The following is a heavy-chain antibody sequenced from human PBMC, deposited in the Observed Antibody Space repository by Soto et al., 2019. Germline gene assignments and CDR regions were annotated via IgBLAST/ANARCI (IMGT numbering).Heavy chain of an antibody. V-gene: IGHV3-30*18. CDR2: ISYEGSNK. D-gene: IGHD2-8*01. J-gene: IGHJ3*02. Sequence: QVQLVEYGGGVVQPGRSLRLSCAASGFTFSSYGMHWVRQAPGKGLEWVAVISYEGSNKYYADSVKGRFTISRDNAKNTLYLQRMSLRAEDTAIYYCAKVSSGEFDIWCKVRMVTVSS. CDR3: AKVSSGEFDI. CDR1: GFTFSSYG.